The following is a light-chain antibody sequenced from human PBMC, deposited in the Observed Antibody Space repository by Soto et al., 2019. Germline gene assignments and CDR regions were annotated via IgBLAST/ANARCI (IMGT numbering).Light chain of an antibody. Sequence: DIQMTQSPSSLSASVGDRVTITCQASQDISNYLNWYRQKPGKGPKLLIYAATNLETGVPSRFSGSGSGTGFTFTISSLQPEDIATYYCQQLFMYPPTFGPGTKVDIK. CDR3: QQLFMYPPT. CDR2: AAT. V-gene: IGKV1-33*01. J-gene: IGKJ3*01. CDR1: QDISNY.